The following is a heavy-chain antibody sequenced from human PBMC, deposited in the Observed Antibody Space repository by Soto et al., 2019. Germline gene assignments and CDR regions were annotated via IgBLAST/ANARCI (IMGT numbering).Heavy chain of an antibody. V-gene: IGHV1-8*01. CDR1: GYTFTSYD. J-gene: IGHJ5*02. CDR3: ARVYYYDSSGYYFGVDWDNWFDP. D-gene: IGHD3-22*01. CDR2: MNPNSGNT. Sequence: GASVKVSCKASGYTFTSYDINWVRQATGQGLEWMGWMNPNSGNTGYAQKFQGRVTMTRNTSISTACMELSSLRSEDTAVYYCARVYYYDSSGYYFGVDWDNWFDPWGQGTLVTVSS.